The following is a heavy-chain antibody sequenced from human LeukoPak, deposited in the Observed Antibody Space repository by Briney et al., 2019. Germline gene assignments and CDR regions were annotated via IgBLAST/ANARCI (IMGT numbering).Heavy chain of an antibody. J-gene: IGHJ4*01. Sequence: SETLSLTCAVFGGSFSDYFWTGIPQPPGKGLEWIGEINHSGTTHYNPSLESRVSISVDTSKNQFSLRLSSVTAADTAVYYCARRSRGTYTDHWGQGTLVTVSS. CDR1: GGSFSDYF. CDR3: ARRSRGTYTDH. D-gene: IGHD1-26*01. V-gene: IGHV4-34*01. CDR2: INHSGTT.